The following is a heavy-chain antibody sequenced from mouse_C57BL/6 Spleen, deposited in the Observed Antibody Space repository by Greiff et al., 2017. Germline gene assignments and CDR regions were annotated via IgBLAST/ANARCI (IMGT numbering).Heavy chain of an antibody. Sequence: QVQLQQPGAELVMPGASVKLSCKASGYTFTSSWMHWVKQRPGQGLEWIGEIDPSDSYTNYNQTFKDKSTFTVDKSSSTAYMQLSSLTSEDSAVYYCARAEDYGSSPYFDYWGQGTTLTVSS. J-gene: IGHJ2*01. D-gene: IGHD1-1*01. V-gene: IGHV1-69*01. CDR2: IDPSDSYT. CDR3: ARAEDYGSSPYFDY. CDR1: GYTFTSSW.